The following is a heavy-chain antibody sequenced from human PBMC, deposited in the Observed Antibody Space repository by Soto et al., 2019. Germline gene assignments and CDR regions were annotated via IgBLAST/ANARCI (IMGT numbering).Heavy chain of an antibody. V-gene: IGHV5-10-1*01. D-gene: IGHD1-26*01. CDR2: IDPSDSYT. CDR3: AGLCRGNYLSGDDAFGI. Sequence: GESLKISCKASGYRFTSYWISWVRQMPGKGLGWMGSIDPSDSYTNYSPSFEGHVTISADKSTSTAYLQWSSLKASDTAMYYCAGLCRGNYLSGDDAFGIWGQGTMVTVSS. CDR1: GYRFTSYW. J-gene: IGHJ3*02.